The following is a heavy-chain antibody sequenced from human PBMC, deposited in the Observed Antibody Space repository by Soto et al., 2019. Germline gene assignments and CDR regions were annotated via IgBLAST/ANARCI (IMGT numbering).Heavy chain of an antibody. J-gene: IGHJ4*02. Sequence: SETLALTFTVSGGSISSYYWSWIRQPPGKGLEWIGYIYYTGSTNYNPSLKSRVTISVDTSKNQFSLKVSSVTAADTAVYYCARHRDSYGSGDFDYWGQGTLVTVSS. CDR3: ARHRDSYGSGDFDY. CDR1: GGSISSYY. V-gene: IGHV4-59*08. D-gene: IGHD5-18*01. CDR2: IYYTGST.